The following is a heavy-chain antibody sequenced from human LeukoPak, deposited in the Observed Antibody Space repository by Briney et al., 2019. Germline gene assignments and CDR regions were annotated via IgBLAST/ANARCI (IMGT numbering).Heavy chain of an antibody. CDR1: GFTFSSYA. J-gene: IGHJ4*02. V-gene: IGHV3-23*01. CDR2: ISGSGAST. CDR3: ARKSGWYDY. Sequence: GGSLRLSCAASGFTFSSYAMSWVRQAPGKGLEWVSAISGSGASTYYADSVKGRFTISRDSSKNTLYLQMNSLRVEDTAVYYCARKSGWYDYWGQGTLVTVSS. D-gene: IGHD6-19*01.